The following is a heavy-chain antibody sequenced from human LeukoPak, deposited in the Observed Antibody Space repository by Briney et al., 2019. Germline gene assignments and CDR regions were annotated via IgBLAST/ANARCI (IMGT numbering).Heavy chain of an antibody. CDR2: IYYSGST. D-gene: IGHD6-13*01. Sequence: PPETLSLTCTVSGGSISSYYWSWIRQPPGKGLEWIGYIYYSGSTNYNPSLKSRVTISVDTSKNQFSLKLSSVTAADTAVYYCARGPRVYFDYWGQGTLVTVSS. V-gene: IGHV4-59*01. CDR1: GGSISSYY. J-gene: IGHJ4*02. CDR3: ARGPRVYFDY.